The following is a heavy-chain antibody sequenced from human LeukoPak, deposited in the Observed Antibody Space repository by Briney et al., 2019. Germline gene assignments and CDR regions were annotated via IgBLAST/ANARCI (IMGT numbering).Heavy chain of an antibody. J-gene: IGHJ6*03. D-gene: IGHD6-6*01. V-gene: IGHV4-59*01. CDR3: AREGYSSSPVPYYYYYYMDV. Sequence: SETLSLTCTVSDDSISDYYRGWIRQPPGKGLEWIRYIYYSGSTNYNPSLKSRVTISVDTSKSQFSLKLSSMTAADTAVYYCAREGYSSSPVPYYYYYYMDVWGKGTTVTVSS. CDR1: DDSISDYY. CDR2: IYYSGST.